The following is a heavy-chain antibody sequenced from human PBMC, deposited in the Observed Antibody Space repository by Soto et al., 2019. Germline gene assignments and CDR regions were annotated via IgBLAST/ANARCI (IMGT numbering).Heavy chain of an antibody. J-gene: IGHJ4*02. CDR1: GGTFSSYA. Sequence: ASVKVSCKASGGTFSSYAISWVRQAPGQGPEWMGGIIPIFGTANYAQKFQGRVTITADESTSTAYMELSSLRSEDTAVYYCARETGYSSGWYFDYWGQGTLVTVSS. CDR3: ARETGYSSGWYFDY. V-gene: IGHV1-69*13. D-gene: IGHD6-19*01. CDR2: IIPIFGTA.